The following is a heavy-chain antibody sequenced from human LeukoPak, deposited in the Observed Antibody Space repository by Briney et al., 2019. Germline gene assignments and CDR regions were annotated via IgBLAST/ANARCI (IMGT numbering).Heavy chain of an antibody. V-gene: IGHV1-46*01. CDR1: GYTFTSYY. CDR2: INPSGGST. Sequence: GASVKVSCKAPGYTFTSYYMHWVRQAPGQGLEWMGIINPSGGSTSYAQKFQGRVTMTRDTSTSTVYMELSSLRSEDTAVYYCAREGIAAAGTDYWGQGTLVTVSS. J-gene: IGHJ4*02. CDR3: AREGIAAAGTDY. D-gene: IGHD6-13*01.